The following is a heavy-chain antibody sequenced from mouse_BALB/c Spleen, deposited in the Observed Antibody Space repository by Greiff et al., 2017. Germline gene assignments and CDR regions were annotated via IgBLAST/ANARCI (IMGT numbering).Heavy chain of an antibody. D-gene: IGHD2-2*01. V-gene: IGHV1-63*02. Sequence: VQLQQSGAELVRPGPSVKISCKASGYTFTNYWLGWVKQRPGHGLEWIGDIYPGGGYTNYNEKFKGKATLTADTSSSTAYMQLSSLTSEDSAVYCCAREGLRLAMDYWGQGTSVTVSS. CDR2: IYPGGGYT. CDR1: GYTFTNYW. CDR3: AREGLRLAMDY. J-gene: IGHJ4*01.